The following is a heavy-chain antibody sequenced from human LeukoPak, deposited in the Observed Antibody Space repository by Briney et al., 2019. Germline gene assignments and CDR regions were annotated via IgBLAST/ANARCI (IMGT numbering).Heavy chain of an antibody. CDR3: ARRGKRYCSGGSCFSVPFDP. CDR1: GGTFSSYA. J-gene: IGHJ5*02. V-gene: IGHV1-69*13. D-gene: IGHD2-15*01. CDR2: IIPIFGTA. Sequence: SVKVSCKASGGTFSSYAISWVRQAPGQGLEWMGGIIPIFGTANYAQKFQGRVTITADESTSTAYMELSSLRSEDTAVYYCARRGKRYCSGGSCFSVPFDPWGQGTLVTVSS.